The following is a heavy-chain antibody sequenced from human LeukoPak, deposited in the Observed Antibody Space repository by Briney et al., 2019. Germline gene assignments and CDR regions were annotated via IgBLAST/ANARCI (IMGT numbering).Heavy chain of an antibody. D-gene: IGHD6-19*01. V-gene: IGHV3-23*01. CDR3: AKGIGSLAVAGAAYYFDC. CDR1: GFTFSSYA. CDR2: INTSGGDT. J-gene: IGHJ4*02. Sequence: GGSLRLSCGASGFTFSSYAMIWVRQAPGKGLEWVSVINTSGGDTYYADSVKGRFTISRDNSRNTLSLQMNSLRVEDTAVYYCAKGIGSLAVAGAAYYFDCRGQGTLVTVSS.